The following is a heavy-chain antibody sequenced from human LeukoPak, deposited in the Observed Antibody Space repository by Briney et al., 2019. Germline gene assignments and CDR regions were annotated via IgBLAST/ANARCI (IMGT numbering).Heavy chain of an antibody. CDR2: INPSGGST. V-gene: IGHV1-46*01. CDR3: ARDLGIAVADNNFDY. D-gene: IGHD6-19*01. CDR1: GYTFTSYY. J-gene: IGHJ4*02. Sequence: GASVKVSCKASGYTFTSYYMHWVRQAPGQGLEWMGIINPSGGSTSYAQKFQGRVTMTRDMSTSTVYMELSSLRSEDTAVYYCARDLGIAVADNNFDYWGQGTLVTVSS.